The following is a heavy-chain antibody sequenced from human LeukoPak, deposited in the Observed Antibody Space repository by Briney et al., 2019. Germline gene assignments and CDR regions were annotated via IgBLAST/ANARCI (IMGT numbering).Heavy chain of an antibody. Sequence: SETLSLTCTVSGGSISSYYWSWIRQPPGKGLEWIGYIYYSGSTNYNPSLKSRVTISVDTSKNQFSLKLSSVTAADTAVYYCARDIRGGDYWFDPWGQGTLVTVSS. CDR1: GGSISSYY. J-gene: IGHJ5*02. CDR2: IYYSGST. CDR3: ARDIRGGDYWFDP. V-gene: IGHV4-59*01. D-gene: IGHD2-21*01.